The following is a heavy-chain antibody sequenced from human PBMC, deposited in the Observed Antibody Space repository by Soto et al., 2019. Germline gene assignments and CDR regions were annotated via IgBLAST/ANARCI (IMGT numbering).Heavy chain of an antibody. CDR3: ASLRWLQTGIDY. D-gene: IGHD5-12*01. CDR2: ISYDGSNK. CDR1: GFTFSSYG. Sequence: GGSLRLSCAASGFTFSSYGMHWVRQAPGKGLEWVAVISYDGSNKYYADSVKGRFTISRDNSKNTLYLQMNSLRAEDTAVYYCASLRWLQTGIDYWGQGTLVTVSS. V-gene: IGHV3-30*03. J-gene: IGHJ4*02.